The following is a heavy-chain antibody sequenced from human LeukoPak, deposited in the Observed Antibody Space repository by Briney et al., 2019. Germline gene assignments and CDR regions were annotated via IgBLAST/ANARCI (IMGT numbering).Heavy chain of an antibody. CDR3: ARAVEKSLDY. CDR1: GFTFSNYY. V-gene: IGHV3-11*01. Sequence: PGGSLRLSCAASGFTFSNYYMSWLRQAPGKGLEWVSYISSSDSTMYYADSVKGRFTISRDNAKISLYLQMNSLRAEDTAVYYCARAVEKSLDYWGQGTLVTVSS. J-gene: IGHJ4*02. CDR2: ISSSDSTM.